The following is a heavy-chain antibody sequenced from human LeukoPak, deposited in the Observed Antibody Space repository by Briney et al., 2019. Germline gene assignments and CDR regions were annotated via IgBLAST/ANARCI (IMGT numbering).Heavy chain of an antibody. V-gene: IGHV3-23*01. J-gene: IGHJ6*02. CDR3: AKETSGSYYDFYGMDV. CDR2: ISGSGDGT. D-gene: IGHD1-26*01. Sequence: GGSLRLSCAASGFTFSNYAMNWVRQAPGKGLEWVSTISGSGDGTYYADSVKGRFTISRDNSKNTLYLQMNSLRAEDTALYYCAKETSGSYYDFYGMDVWGQGTTVTVSS. CDR1: GFTFSNYA.